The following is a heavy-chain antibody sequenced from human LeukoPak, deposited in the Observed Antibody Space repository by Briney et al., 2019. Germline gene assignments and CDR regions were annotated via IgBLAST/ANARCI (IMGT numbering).Heavy chain of an antibody. V-gene: IGHV4-39*07. Sequence: PSETLSLTCTVSGGSISSSSYYWGWIRQPQGKGLEWIGSIYYSGSTYYNPSLKSRFTISVETTKNRFSLKLSSVTAADTAVYYCARSSITMVRDRYYYYYMDVWGEGTTVTVSS. CDR2: IYYSGST. D-gene: IGHD3-10*01. CDR3: ARSSITMVRDRYYYYYMDV. J-gene: IGHJ6*03. CDR1: GGSISSSSYY.